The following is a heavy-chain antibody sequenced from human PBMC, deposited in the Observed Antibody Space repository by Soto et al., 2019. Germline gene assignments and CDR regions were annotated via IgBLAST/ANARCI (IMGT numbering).Heavy chain of an antibody. V-gene: IGHV2-5*02. CDR2: IYWDDDK. CDR3: AHRPMTGYSFDY. J-gene: IGHJ4*02. CDR1: GFSLSTSGVG. Sequence: QITLKESGPTLVKPTQTLTLTCTFSGFSLSTSGVGVGWIRQPPGKALEWLALIYWDDDKRYSPSLKSRLTIXKXTSKNQVVLTMTNMDPVDTATYYCAHRPMTGYSFDYWGQGTLVTVSS. D-gene: IGHD3-9*01.